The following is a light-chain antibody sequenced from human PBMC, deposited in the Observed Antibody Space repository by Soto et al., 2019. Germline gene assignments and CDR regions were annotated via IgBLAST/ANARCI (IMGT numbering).Light chain of an antibody. CDR3: CSYGGSRAV. Sequence: QSALTQPASVSGSPGQSITISCTGTSSDVGSHNLVSWYQQHPGQATKLMIYEVSKRPIGVSARFSASKSGNTASLTISGLQAEDEADYYCCSYGGSRAVFGGGTQLTVL. V-gene: IGLV2-23*02. CDR2: EVS. J-gene: IGLJ7*01. CDR1: SSDVGSHNL.